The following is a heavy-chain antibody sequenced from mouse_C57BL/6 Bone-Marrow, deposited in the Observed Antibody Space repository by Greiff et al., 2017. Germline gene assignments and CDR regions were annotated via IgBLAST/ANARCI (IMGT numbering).Heavy chain of an antibody. CDR1: GYAFSSYW. J-gene: IGHJ3*01. D-gene: IGHD1-1*01. CDR3: ARGGYYYGSSPHFAY. CDR2: IYPGDGDT. Sequence: QVQLQQSGAELVKPGASVKISCKASGYAFSSYWMNWVKQRPGKGLEWIGQIYPGDGDTNYNGKFKGKATLTADKSSSTAYMQLSSLTAEDSAVYLCARGGYYYGSSPHFAYWGQGTLVTVSA. V-gene: IGHV1-80*01.